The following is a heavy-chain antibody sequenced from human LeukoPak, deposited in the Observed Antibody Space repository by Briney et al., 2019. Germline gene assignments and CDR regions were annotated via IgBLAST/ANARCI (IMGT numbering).Heavy chain of an antibody. Sequence: SQTLSLTCTVSGGSISSGGYYWSWVRQHPRRGLEWSGYIYYSGSTYYNPSLKSRVTISVDTSKNQFSLKLSSVTAADTAVYYCARGPTYYYYGMDVWGQGTTVTVSS. V-gene: IGHV4-31*03. CDR3: ARGPTYYYYGMDV. CDR2: IYYSGST. CDR1: GGSISSGGYY. J-gene: IGHJ6*02.